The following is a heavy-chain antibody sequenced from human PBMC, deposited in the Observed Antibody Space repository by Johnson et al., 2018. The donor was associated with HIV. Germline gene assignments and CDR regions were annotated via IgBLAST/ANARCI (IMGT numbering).Heavy chain of an antibody. D-gene: IGHD3-22*01. CDR1: GFTFSAYT. CDR2: IRYDGSNK. J-gene: IGHJ3*02. Sequence: VQLVESGGGVVQPGRSLRLFCAVSGFTFSAYTMHWVRQAPGKGLEWVAFIRYDGSNKYYADSVKGRFTISRDNSKNTLYLQMNSLRAEDTAVYYCARGASDDSSGYRILGYAFDIWGQGTMVTVSS. CDR3: ARGASDDSSGYRILGYAFDI. V-gene: IGHV3-30*02.